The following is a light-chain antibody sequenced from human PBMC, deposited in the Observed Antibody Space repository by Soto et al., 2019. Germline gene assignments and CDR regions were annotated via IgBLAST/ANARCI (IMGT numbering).Light chain of an antibody. CDR2: GIS. Sequence: EMVMTQSPAILSVSPGESATLSCRGSQSVNSNYLAWYQQHPGQPPRLLIYGISTRATGIPARFSGSGSGTEFSLTISSLQSEDFAVYYCQQYSKSPITFGQGAKLEIK. J-gene: IGKJ5*01. CDR1: QSVNSN. CDR3: QQYSKSPIT. V-gene: IGKV3-15*01.